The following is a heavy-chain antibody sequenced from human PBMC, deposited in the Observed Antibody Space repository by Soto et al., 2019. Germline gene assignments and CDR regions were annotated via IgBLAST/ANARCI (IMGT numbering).Heavy chain of an antibody. Sequence: EVQLVESGGGLVQPGRSLRLSCTASGFTFGDYAMSWFRQAPGKGLEWVGFIRSKAYGGTTEYAASVKGRFTISRDDSKSIAYRQMNSLKTEDTAVYYCTRVRLWFGELSQKNFDYWGQGTLVTVSS. CDR2: IRSKAYGGTT. V-gene: IGHV3-49*03. J-gene: IGHJ4*02. CDR3: TRVRLWFGELSQKNFDY. CDR1: GFTFGDYA. D-gene: IGHD3-10*01.